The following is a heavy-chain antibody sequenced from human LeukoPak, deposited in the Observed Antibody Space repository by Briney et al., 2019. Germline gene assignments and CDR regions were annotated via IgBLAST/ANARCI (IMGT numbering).Heavy chain of an antibody. D-gene: IGHD3-22*01. J-gene: IGHJ4*02. V-gene: IGHV3-30*02. CDR2: IRYDGSNK. CDR1: GFTFSSYG. Sequence: PGGSLRLSCAASGFTFSSYGMHWVRQAPGKGLEWVAFIRYDGSNKYYADSVKGRFTISRDNPKNTLYLQMNSLRAEDTAVYYCAKALYYYDSSGYYRGFDYWGQGTLVTVSS. CDR3: AKALYYYDSSGYYRGFDY.